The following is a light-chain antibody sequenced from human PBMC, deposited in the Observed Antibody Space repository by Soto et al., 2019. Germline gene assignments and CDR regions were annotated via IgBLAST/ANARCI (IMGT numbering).Light chain of an antibody. V-gene: IGKV1-5*03. CDR1: QSISSR. Sequence: DIQITQSPSTLSASVGDRVTITCRASQSISSRLAWYQQKPGKAPKLLIYKASTLKSGVPSRFSGSGSGTDCTLTISSLQPDDFATYYCQHYNSYSEAFGQGTKVDIK. CDR2: KAS. CDR3: QHYNSYSEA. J-gene: IGKJ1*01.